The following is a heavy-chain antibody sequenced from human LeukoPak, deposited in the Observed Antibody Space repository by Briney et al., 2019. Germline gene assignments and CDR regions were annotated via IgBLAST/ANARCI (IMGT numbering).Heavy chain of an antibody. V-gene: IGHV3-30*04. CDR3: ARQQLAYYFDY. J-gene: IGHJ4*02. CDR2: MSYDGSNK. Sequence: GGSLRLSCAASGLTFSSYAMHWVRQAPGKGLEWVAVMSYDGSNKYYADSVKGRFTISRDNAKNSLYLQMNSLRAEDTAVYYCARQQLAYYFDYWGQGTLVTVSS. D-gene: IGHD6-13*01. CDR1: GLTFSSYA.